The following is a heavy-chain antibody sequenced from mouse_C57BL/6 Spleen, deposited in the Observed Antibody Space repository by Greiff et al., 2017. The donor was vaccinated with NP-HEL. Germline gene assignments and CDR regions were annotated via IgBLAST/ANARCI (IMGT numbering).Heavy chain of an antibody. J-gene: IGHJ4*01. CDR1: GYTFTDYY. D-gene: IGHD1-1*01. CDR2: INPYNGGT. Sequence: VQLQQSGPVLVKPGASVKMSCKASGYTFTDYYMNWVKQSHGKSLEWIGVINPYNGGTSYNQKFKGKATLTVDKSSSTAYMELNSLTSEDSAVYYCARSYEGAMDYWGQGTSVTVSS. CDR3: ARSYEGAMDY. V-gene: IGHV1-19*01.